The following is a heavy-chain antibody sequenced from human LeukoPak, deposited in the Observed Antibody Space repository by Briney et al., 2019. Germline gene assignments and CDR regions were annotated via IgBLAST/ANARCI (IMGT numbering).Heavy chain of an antibody. D-gene: IGHD3-10*01. CDR1: GGSISSGSYY. V-gene: IGHV4-61*02. CDR3: ARDQDGFGELLLDP. CDR2: IYTSGST. Sequence: PSETLSLTCTVSGGSISSGSYYWSWIRQPAGKGLEWIGRIYTSGSTNYNPSLKSRVTISVDTSKNQFSLKLSSVTAADTAVYYCARDQDGFGELLLDPWGQGTLVTVSS. J-gene: IGHJ5*02.